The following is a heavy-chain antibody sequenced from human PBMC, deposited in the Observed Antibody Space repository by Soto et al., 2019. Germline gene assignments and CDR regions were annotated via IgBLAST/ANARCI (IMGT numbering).Heavy chain of an antibody. D-gene: IGHD3-22*01. CDR3: VRYYYDSSGYYYDLFYFVY. J-gene: IGHJ4*02. Sequence: GASVKVSCKASGYTFTSYGISWVRQAPGQGLEWMGWISAYNGNTNYAQKLQGRVTMTTDTSTSTAYMELRSLRSDDTAVYYCVRYYYDSSGYYYDLFYFVYWGQGTLVTVSS. CDR1: GYTFTSYG. V-gene: IGHV1-18*01. CDR2: ISAYNGNT.